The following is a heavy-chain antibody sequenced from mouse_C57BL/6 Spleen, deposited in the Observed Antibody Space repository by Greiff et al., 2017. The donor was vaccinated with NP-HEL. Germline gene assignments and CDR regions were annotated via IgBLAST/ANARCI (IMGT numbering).Heavy chain of an antibody. D-gene: IGHD2-4*01. CDR1: GYAFSSSW. J-gene: IGHJ2*01. V-gene: IGHV1-82*01. CDR2: IYPGDGDT. Sequence: VQLQQSGPELVKPGASVKISCKASGYAFSSSWMNWVKQRPGKGLEWIGRIYPGDGDTNYNGKFKGKATLTADKSSSTAYMQLSSLTSEDSAVYFCAREDYDYSSFDYWGQSTTLTVSS. CDR3: AREDYDYSSFDY.